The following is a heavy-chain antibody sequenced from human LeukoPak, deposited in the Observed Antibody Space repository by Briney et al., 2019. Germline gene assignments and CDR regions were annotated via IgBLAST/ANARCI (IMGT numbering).Heavy chain of an antibody. Sequence: GGSLRLSCAASGFTFSNYGMNWVRQAPGKGLESVSSIAYSGTMYYADSVKGRFTISRDNAQNSLYLQMNSLRAEDTAVYYCARDLYGQAADCWGQGTLVTVSS. CDR1: GFTFSNYG. CDR3: ARDLYGQAADC. V-gene: IGHV3-69-1*01. CDR2: IAYSGTM. J-gene: IGHJ4*02. D-gene: IGHD4-17*01.